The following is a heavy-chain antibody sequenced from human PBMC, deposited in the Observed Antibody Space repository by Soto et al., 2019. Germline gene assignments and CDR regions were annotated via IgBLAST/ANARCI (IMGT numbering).Heavy chain of an antibody. D-gene: IGHD2-15*01. CDR2: IYKDGSSI. J-gene: IGHJ4*02. V-gene: IGHV3-74*01. CDR1: GFIVSSYW. Sequence: VGSLRLSCAASGFIVSSYWMYWVRQAPRKGLVWVSRIYKDGSSISYADSVKGRFTISRDNTKNTLHLEMNGLRGEDTAVYYCAREYSLAVVAPGYWGQGILVTVSS. CDR3: AREYSLAVVAPGY.